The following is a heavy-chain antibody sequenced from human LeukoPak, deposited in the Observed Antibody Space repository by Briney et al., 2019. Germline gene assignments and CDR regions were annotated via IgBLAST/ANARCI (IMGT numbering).Heavy chain of an antibody. CDR3: ARAAGTYYYDSSGSPDAFDI. D-gene: IGHD3-22*01. V-gene: IGHV4-34*01. CDR2: INHSGST. CDR1: GGSFSGYY. Sequence: SETLSLTCAVYGGSFSGYYWSWIRQPPGKGLEWIGEINHSGSTNYNPSLKSRVTISVDTSKNQFSLKLSSVTAADTAEYYCARAAGTYYYDSSGSPDAFDIWGQGTMVTVSS. J-gene: IGHJ3*02.